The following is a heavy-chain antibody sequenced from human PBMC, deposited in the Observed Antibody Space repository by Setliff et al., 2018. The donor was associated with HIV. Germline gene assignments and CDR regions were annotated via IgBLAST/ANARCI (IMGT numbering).Heavy chain of an antibody. CDR3: ARGNRVGANDAFDI. D-gene: IGHD1-26*01. J-gene: IGHJ3*02. CDR1: GGAFSSYA. V-gene: IGHV1-2*02. CDR2: IIPNSGGT. Sequence: ASVKVSCKASGGAFSSYAINWVRQAPGQGLEWMGGIIPNSGGTNYAQKSQGRVTMTRDTSTTTANMELSRLGSDDTAVYYCARGNRVGANDAFDIWGQGTMVTVSS.